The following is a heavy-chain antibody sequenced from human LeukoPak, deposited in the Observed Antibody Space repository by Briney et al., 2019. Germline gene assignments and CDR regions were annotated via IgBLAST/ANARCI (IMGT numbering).Heavy chain of an antibody. V-gene: IGHV4-59*01. CDR3: ARGGSGWSFDY. J-gene: IGHJ4*02. D-gene: IGHD6-19*01. CDR2: IYYSGST. CDR1: GGSISSYY. Sequence: SETLSLTCTVSGGSISSYYWSWIRQPPGKGLEWIGYIYYSGSTNYNPSLKSRVTISVDTSKNQFSLKLSSVTAADTAVYYCARGGSGWSFDYWGQGTLVTVSS.